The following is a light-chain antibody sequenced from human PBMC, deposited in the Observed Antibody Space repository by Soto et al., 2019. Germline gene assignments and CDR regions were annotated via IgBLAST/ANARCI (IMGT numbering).Light chain of an antibody. Sequence: IHFTQSPSSLSESRGYRVTITCRARQEIRSALAWYQQKQGKAPKLLIYAASSLESGVPSRFSGSGSGTDFTLTISSLQPEAFATYYCQQLNTYPFTFGPGTKVDIK. J-gene: IGKJ3*01. V-gene: IGKV1-13*02. CDR2: AAS. CDR1: QEIRSA. CDR3: QQLNTYPFT.